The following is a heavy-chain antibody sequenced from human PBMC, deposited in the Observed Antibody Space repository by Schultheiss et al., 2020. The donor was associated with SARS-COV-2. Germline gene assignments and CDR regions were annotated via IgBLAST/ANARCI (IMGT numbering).Heavy chain of an antibody. CDR2: INAGNGNT. CDR3: ARAIPVVVVVAATPFHGVGYNWFDP. Sequence: GESLKISCKASGYTFTSYAMHWVRQAPGQRLEWMGWINAGNGNTKYSQKFQGRVTITRDTSTSTAYMELRSLRSDDTAVYYCARAIPVVVVVAATPFHGVGYNWFDPWGQGTLVTVSS. CDR1: GYTFTSYA. J-gene: IGHJ5*02. D-gene: IGHD2-15*01. V-gene: IGHV1-3*01.